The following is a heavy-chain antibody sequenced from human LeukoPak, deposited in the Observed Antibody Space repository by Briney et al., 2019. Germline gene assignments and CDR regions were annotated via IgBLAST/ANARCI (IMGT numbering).Heavy chain of an antibody. V-gene: IGHV3-9*01. J-gene: IGHJ5*02. CDR3: AKDRQSSGNYRWFDP. CDR2: ISWNSGSI. Sequence: GGSLRLSCAASGFTFSSYWMSWVRQAPGKGLEWVSGISWNSGSIGYADSVKGRFTISRDNAKNSLYLQMNSLTTEDTALYYCAKDRQSSGNYRWFDPWGQGTLVTVSS. D-gene: IGHD3-10*01. CDR1: GFTFSSYW.